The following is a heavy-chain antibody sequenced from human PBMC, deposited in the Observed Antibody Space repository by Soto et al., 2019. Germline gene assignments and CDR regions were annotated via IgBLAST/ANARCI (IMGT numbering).Heavy chain of an antibody. J-gene: IGHJ3*01. D-gene: IGHD1-1*01. CDR1: GLTISGKKY. V-gene: IGHV3-53*01. CDR2: LYDVDGS. CDR3: ATWHERKHAYDV. Sequence: DVQLVESGGGLIQPGESLRLSCAAFGLTISGKKYVAWVRQAPGKGLEWVSALYDVDGSFYADSVQGRFTTSSDSSKTTVYLQMNDLRPDDTAVYYCATWHERKHAYDVWGQGTTVTVSS.